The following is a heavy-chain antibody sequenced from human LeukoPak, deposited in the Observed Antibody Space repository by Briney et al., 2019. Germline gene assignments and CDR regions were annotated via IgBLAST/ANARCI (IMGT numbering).Heavy chain of an antibody. CDR2: IYPGDSET. J-gene: IGHJ4*02. CDR1: GYRFGSYW. Sequence: GESLKISCQGLGYRFGSYWIAWVRQMPGKGLEWMGMIYPGDSETRYSPSFQGQVTISADKSISTAFLQWSSLAASDTALYYCARREDYYDTSGYPTYYFDNWGQGTLVTVSP. CDR3: ARREDYYDTSGYPTYYFDN. V-gene: IGHV5-51*01. D-gene: IGHD3-22*01.